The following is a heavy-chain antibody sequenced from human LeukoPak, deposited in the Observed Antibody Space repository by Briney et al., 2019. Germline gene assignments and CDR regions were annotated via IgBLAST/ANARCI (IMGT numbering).Heavy chain of an antibody. CDR2: ISWNSGNM. CDR3: ARNDRFGELLLGYYYYYMDV. J-gene: IGHJ6*03. V-gene: IGHV3-9*01. CDR1: GFTFDDYA. Sequence: GGSLRLSCVASGFTFDDYAMHWVRQAPGKGLEWVSGISWNSGNMGYADSVKGRFTISRDNAKNSLYLQMNSLRAEDTAVYYCARNDRFGELLLGYYYYYMDVWGKGTTVTVSS. D-gene: IGHD3-10*01.